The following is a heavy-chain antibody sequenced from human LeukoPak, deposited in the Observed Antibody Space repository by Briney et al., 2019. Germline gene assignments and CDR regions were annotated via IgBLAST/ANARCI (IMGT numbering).Heavy chain of an antibody. D-gene: IGHD4-17*01. CDR2: IYYSGST. CDR1: GGSISSYY. J-gene: IGHJ4*02. V-gene: IGHV4-59*01. Sequence: SETLSLTCTGSGGSISSYYWSWIRQPPGKGLEWIGYIYYSGSTNYNPSLKSRVTISVDTSKNEFSLKLSSVTAADTAVYYCARARARATVTTSLFDYWGQGTLVTVSS. CDR3: ARARARATVTTSLFDY.